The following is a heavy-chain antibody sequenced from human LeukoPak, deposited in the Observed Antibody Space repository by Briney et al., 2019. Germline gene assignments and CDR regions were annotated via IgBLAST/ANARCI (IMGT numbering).Heavy chain of an antibody. CDR3: SRDRPCIGSTCYGL. V-gene: IGHV3-30*02. CDR1: GFTFISYG. J-gene: IGHJ4*02. CDR2: IRYDGSNK. D-gene: IGHD2-2*01. Sequence: GGSLRLSCAASGFTFISYGMHWVRQAPGKGLEWVAFIRYDGSNKYYADSVKGRFTISRDNSKNTLYLQMNSLRAEDTAVYYCSRDRPCIGSTCYGLWGQGTRVTVSS.